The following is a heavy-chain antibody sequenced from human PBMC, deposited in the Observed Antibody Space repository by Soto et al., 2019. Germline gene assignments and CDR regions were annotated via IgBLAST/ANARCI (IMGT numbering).Heavy chain of an antibody. V-gene: IGHV1-58*01. Sequence: SVKVSCKASGFTFTSSAVQWVRQARGQRLEWLGWIDVGSGNTNYAQKFQEWVTMTRDTSTSTAYMELSRLRSDDTAVYYCARDLGPYDYIWGSYRSYFDYWGQGTLVTVSS. J-gene: IGHJ4*02. CDR2: IDVGSGNT. D-gene: IGHD3-16*02. CDR3: ARDLGPYDYIWGSYRSYFDY. CDR1: GFTFTSSA.